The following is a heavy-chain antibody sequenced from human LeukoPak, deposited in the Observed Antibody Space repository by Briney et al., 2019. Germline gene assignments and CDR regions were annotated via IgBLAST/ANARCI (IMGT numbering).Heavy chain of an antibody. CDR1: GFTFSSYA. CDR3: ARDHSGYDSPDY. V-gene: IGHV3-30-3*01. Sequence: PGGSLRLSRAASGFTFSSYAMHWVRQAPGKGLEWVAVISYDGSNKYYADSVKGRFTISRDNSKHTLYLQMNSLRAEDTAVYYCARDHSGYDSPDYWGQGTLVTVSS. D-gene: IGHD5-12*01. J-gene: IGHJ4*02. CDR2: ISYDGSNK.